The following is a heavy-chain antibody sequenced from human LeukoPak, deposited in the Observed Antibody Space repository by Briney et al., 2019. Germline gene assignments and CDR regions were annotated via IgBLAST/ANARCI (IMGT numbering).Heavy chain of an antibody. CDR1: GFTFSSSA. Sequence: GGSLRLSCAASGFTFSSSAMSWVRQAPGKGQEWVSAISNNGGYTYYADSVQGRFTISRDNSKSTLCLQMNSLRAEDTAVYYCAKQLGYCSDGSCYFPYWGQGTLVTVSS. CDR3: AKQLGYCSDGSCYFPY. V-gene: IGHV3-23*01. D-gene: IGHD2-15*01. J-gene: IGHJ4*02. CDR2: ISNNGGYT.